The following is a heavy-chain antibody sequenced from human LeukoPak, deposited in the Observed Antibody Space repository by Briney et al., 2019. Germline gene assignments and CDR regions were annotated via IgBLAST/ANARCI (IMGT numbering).Heavy chain of an antibody. D-gene: IGHD2-2*02. CDR3: ARLVRIVVVPAAIRYYYYGMDV. J-gene: IGHJ6*02. Sequence: SETLSLTCAVYGGSFSGYYWSWIRQPPGKGLEWIGEINHSGSTNYNPSLKSRVTISVDTSKNRFSLKLSSVTAADTAVYYCARLVRIVVVPAAIRYYYYGMDVWGQGTTVTVSS. V-gene: IGHV4-34*01. CDR2: INHSGST. CDR1: GGSFSGYY.